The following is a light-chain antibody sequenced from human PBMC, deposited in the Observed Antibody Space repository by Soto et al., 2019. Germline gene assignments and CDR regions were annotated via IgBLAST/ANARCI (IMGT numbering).Light chain of an antibody. CDR1: SSNIGAGYD. V-gene: IGLV1-40*01. J-gene: IGLJ1*01. Sequence: QSVLTQPPSVSGAPGQRVTISCTGSSSNIGAGYDVHWYQQLPGTAPKLLIYGNSNRPSGVPDRFSGSKSGTSASLAITGLQAEDEADYYCQSSDSSLNVFGTGTKVTV. CDR2: GNS. CDR3: QSSDSSLNV.